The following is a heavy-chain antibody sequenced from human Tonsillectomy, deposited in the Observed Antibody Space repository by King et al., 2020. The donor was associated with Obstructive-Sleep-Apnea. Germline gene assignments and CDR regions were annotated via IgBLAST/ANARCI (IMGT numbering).Heavy chain of an antibody. D-gene: IGHD1-1*01. CDR3: ARDGKPGGY. J-gene: IGHJ4*02. Sequence: VQLVESGGGLVQPGGSLRLSCAASGFTFGTYWMSWVRQAPGKGLEWVANIKQDGSEKYYVDSVKGRFTISRDNAKNSRYLQMNSLRAEDTAVYYCARDGKPGGYWGQGTLVTVSS. V-gene: IGHV3-7*03. CDR2: IKQDGSEK. CDR1: GFTFGTYW.